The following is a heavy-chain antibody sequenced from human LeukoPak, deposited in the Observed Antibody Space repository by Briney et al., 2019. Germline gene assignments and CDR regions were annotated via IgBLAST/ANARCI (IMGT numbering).Heavy chain of an antibody. CDR2: INHSGST. V-gene: IGHV4-34*01. CDR3: ARVLWDSSGYKDY. Sequence: PSETLSLTCAVYGGSFSGYYWSWIRQPPGKGLEWIGEINHSGSTNYNPSLKSRVTISVDTSKNQFSLKLSSVTAADTAVYYCARVLWDSSGYKDYWGQGTLVAVSS. CDR1: GGSFSGYY. D-gene: IGHD3-22*01. J-gene: IGHJ4*02.